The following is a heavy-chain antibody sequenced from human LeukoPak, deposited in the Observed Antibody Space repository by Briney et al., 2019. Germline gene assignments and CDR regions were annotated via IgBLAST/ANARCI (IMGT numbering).Heavy chain of an antibody. Sequence: PGGSLRLSCAASGFSFSSHSMNWVRQAPGKGLECVSSISSGSSYIYYADSVKGRFTISRDNARNSLYLQMNSLRAEDTAVYYCAREGSGEDLDYWGQGTLVTVSS. J-gene: IGHJ4*02. D-gene: IGHD1-26*01. CDR1: GFSFSSHS. CDR2: ISSGSSYI. V-gene: IGHV3-21*01. CDR3: AREGSGEDLDY.